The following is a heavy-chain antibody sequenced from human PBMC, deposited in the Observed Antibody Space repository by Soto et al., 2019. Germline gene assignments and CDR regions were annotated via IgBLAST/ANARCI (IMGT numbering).Heavy chain of an antibody. CDR2: IYWDDDK. CDR1: GFSLTTRPVG. D-gene: IGHD1-1*01. V-gene: IGHV2-5*02. J-gene: IGHJ4*02. Sequence: QITLKESGPTLVKPTQTLTLTCTFSGFSLTTRPVGVGWIRQPPGQALEWLALIYWDDDKRYNPSLKTRVTITKDTSKNQVVLTMTNMDPVETATYYCAHRQLYNGAWNEGTFDYWGQGALVTVSS. CDR3: AHRQLYNGAWNEGTFDY.